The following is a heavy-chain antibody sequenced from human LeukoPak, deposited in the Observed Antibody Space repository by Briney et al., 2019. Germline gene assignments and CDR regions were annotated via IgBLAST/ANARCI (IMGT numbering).Heavy chain of an antibody. J-gene: IGHJ6*03. CDR3: ARDRHYDILTGPGFGYYYYMDV. CDR2: INHSGST. CDR1: GGSFSGYY. V-gene: IGHV4-34*01. D-gene: IGHD3-9*01. Sequence: SETLSLTCAVYGGSFSGYYWSWIRQPPGKGLEWIGEINHSGSTNYNPSLKSRVTISVDTSKNQFSLKLSSVTAADTAVYYCARDRHYDILTGPGFGYYYYMDVWGKGTTVTVSS.